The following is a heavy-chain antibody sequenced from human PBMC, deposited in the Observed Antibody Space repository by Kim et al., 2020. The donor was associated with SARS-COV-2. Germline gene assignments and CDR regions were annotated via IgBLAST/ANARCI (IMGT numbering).Heavy chain of an antibody. CDR3: TRLPGTTLAFWAAFDV. Sequence: GGSLRLSCAASGFTFSDSPMHWVRQASGKGLGWVGRIRSNVYYYATSYAASVKGRFTISRDDSESTAYLQMNSLKTEDPAVYYCTRLPGTTLAFWAAFDV. J-gene: IGHJ3*01. V-gene: IGHV3-73*01. CDR1: GFTFSDSP. CDR2: IRSNVYYYAT. D-gene: IGHD1-1*01.